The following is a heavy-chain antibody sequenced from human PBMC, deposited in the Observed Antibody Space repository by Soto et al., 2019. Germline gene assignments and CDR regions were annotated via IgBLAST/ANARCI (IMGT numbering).Heavy chain of an antibody. CDR1: GFTFSDYY. D-gene: IGHD3-22*01. CDR3: ARDPGITMIVVVSYYYYGMDV. J-gene: IGHJ6*02. CDR2: ISSSGSTI. V-gene: IGHV3-11*01. Sequence: PGGSLRLSCAASGFTFSDYYMSWIRQAPGKGLEWVSYISSSGSTIYYADSVKGRFTISRDNAKNSLYLQMNSLRAEDTAVYYCARDPGITMIVVVSYYYYGMDVWGQGTTVTVPS.